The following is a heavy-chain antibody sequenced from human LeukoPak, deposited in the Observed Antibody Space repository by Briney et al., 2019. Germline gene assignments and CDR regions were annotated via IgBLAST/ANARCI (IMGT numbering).Heavy chain of an antibody. J-gene: IGHJ4*02. CDR3: ARHTVVTYFDY. D-gene: IGHD4-23*01. V-gene: IGHV4-59*08. CDR1: GGSLSDYY. CDR2: IYYSGTT. Sequence: SETLSLTCTVSGGSLSDYYWSWIRQPPGKGLEWIGYIYYSGTTNYNPSLKRRVSISVDTSKNQFSLKLSSVTAADTAVYYCARHTVVTYFDYWGQGTLVTVSS.